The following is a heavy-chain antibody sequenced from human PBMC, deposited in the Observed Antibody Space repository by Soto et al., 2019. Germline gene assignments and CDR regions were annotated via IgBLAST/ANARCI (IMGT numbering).Heavy chain of an antibody. CDR1: GFTFSSYA. D-gene: IGHD3-22*01. CDR3: AKDLFGGYYERSGYAPSDP. J-gene: IGHJ5*02. CDR2: ISGSGGST. Sequence: GGSLRLSCAASGFTFSSYAMNWVRQAPGKGLAWVSAISGSGGSTYYADSVKGRFTISRDNSKNTLYLQMNSLRAEDTAVYYCAKDLFGGYYERSGYAPSDPQGQATLVTLSS. V-gene: IGHV3-23*01.